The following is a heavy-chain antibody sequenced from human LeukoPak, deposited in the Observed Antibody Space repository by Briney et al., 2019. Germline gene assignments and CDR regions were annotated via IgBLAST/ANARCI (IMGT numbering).Heavy chain of an antibody. CDR1: GGSISSGSYY. J-gene: IGHJ6*03. V-gene: IGHV4-61*02. CDR2: IYTSGST. CDR3: ARDYPENSSSWYYQGYYYYYRDV. D-gene: IGHD6-13*01. Sequence: SQTLSLTCTVSGGSISSGSYYWSWIRQPAGKGLEWIGRIYTSGSTNYNPSLKSRVTISVDTSKNQFSLKLSSVTAADTAVYYCARDYPENSSSWYYQGYYYYYRDVWGKGTTVTVSS.